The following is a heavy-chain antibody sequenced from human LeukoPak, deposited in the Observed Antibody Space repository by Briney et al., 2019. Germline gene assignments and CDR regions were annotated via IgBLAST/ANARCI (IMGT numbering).Heavy chain of an antibody. CDR3: ARASQISYSSSPEGWFDP. V-gene: IGHV4-59*01. D-gene: IGHD6-6*01. Sequence: SETLSLTCTVSGGSISSYYWSWIRQPPGKGLEWIGYIYYSGSTNYNPSLKSRVTISVDTSKNQFSLNLSSVTAADTAVYYCARASQISYSSSPEGWFDPWGQGTLVTVSS. CDR1: GGSISSYY. CDR2: IYYSGST. J-gene: IGHJ5*02.